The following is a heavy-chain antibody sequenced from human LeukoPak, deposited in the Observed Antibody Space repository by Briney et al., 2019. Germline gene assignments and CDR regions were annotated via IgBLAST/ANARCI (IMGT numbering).Heavy chain of an antibody. CDR3: TSSNGWPSYF. V-gene: IGHV3-23*01. CDR1: GFTFSSYA. Sequence: GGSLRLSCAASGFTFSSYAMRWVRQAPGKGLQWVSSISGGTTTYYADSVRGRFTISRDNSKNTLFLQMSSLRVEDTAVYYCTSSNGWPSYFWGQGTLVTVSS. CDR2: ISGGTTT. J-gene: IGHJ4*02. D-gene: IGHD6-19*01.